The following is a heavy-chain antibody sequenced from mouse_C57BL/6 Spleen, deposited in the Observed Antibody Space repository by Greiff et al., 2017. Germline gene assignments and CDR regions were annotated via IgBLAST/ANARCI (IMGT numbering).Heavy chain of an antibody. CDR2: ISDGGSYT. CDR3: ARDQAIYYDYDELFAY. V-gene: IGHV5-4*01. CDR1: GFTFSSYA. J-gene: IGHJ3*01. D-gene: IGHD2-4*01. Sequence: EVKLVESGGGLVKPGGSLKLSCAASGFTFSSYAMSWVRQTPEKRLEWVATISDGGSYTYYPDNVKGRFTISRDNAKNNLYLQMSHLKSEDTAMYYCARDQAIYYDYDELFAYWGQGTLVTVSA.